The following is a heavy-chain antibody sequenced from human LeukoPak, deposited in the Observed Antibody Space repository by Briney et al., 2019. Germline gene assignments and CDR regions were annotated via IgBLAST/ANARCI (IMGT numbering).Heavy chain of an antibody. V-gene: IGHV4-31*03. CDR2: IHCSGST. J-gene: IGHJ4*02. CDR3: AAFLGDGSIDY. Sequence: SETLSLTCTVSGGSISSDTYYWSWIRQHPGKGLEWIGCIHCSGSTYYKPSLKSRLTISVDTSKNQFSLKLSSVTAADTAIYYCAAFLGDGSIDYWGQGTLVTVS. D-gene: IGHD3-3*01. CDR1: GGSISSDTYY.